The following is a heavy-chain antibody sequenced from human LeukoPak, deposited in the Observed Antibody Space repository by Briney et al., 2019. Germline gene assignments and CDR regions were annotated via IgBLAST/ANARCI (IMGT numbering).Heavy chain of an antibody. Sequence: KPSETLSLTCAVYGGSLSGYYWSWIRQPPGKGLEWIGEINHSGSTNYNPSLKSRVTISVDTSKNQFSLKLSSVTAADTAVYYCARGQGGDYIWGSYRYRWFDPWGQGTLVTVSS. D-gene: IGHD3-16*02. J-gene: IGHJ5*02. CDR3: ARGQGGDYIWGSYRYRWFDP. V-gene: IGHV4-34*01. CDR2: INHSGST. CDR1: GGSLSGYY.